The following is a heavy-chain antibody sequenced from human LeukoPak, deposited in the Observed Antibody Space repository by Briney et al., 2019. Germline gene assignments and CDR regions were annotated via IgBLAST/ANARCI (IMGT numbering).Heavy chain of an antibody. CDR3: TKGGVVSAFGY. CDR1: GFSFGTYA. CDR2: VSGSGGNT. J-gene: IGHJ4*02. V-gene: IGHV3-23*01. D-gene: IGHD3-22*01. Sequence: PGGSLRLSCAASGFSFGTYATTWVRQAPGKGLECVSTVSGSGGNTYYTDSVKGRFTISRDNSKNTLFLQMSSLRAEDTALYYCTKGGVVSAFGYWGQGVLVTVSS.